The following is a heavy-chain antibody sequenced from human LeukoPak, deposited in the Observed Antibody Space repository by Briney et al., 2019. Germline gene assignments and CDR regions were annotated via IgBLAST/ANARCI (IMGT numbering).Heavy chain of an antibody. V-gene: IGHV4-59*01. CDR2: IYYSGST. Sequence: SETLSLTCTVSGGSISSYYWSWVRQPPGKGLEWIGYIYYSGSTNYNPSLKSRVTISVDTSKNQFSLKLSTVTAADTAVYYCARAWDLAGWGQGTLVTVSS. J-gene: IGHJ4*02. D-gene: IGHD1-26*01. CDR3: ARAWDLAG. CDR1: GGSISSYY.